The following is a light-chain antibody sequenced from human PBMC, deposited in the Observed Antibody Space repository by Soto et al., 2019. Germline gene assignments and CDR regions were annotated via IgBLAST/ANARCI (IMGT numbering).Light chain of an antibody. Sequence: QSVLTQPASVSGSPGQSISISCTGTTSDVGRYNYVSWYQQHPGKAPKLMIYDVSYRPSWVSNRFSGSKSGNTASLTISGLQAEDEADYYCSSYTSSNTYVFGTGTKVTVL. CDR2: DVS. J-gene: IGLJ1*01. CDR1: TSDVGRYNY. CDR3: SSYTSSNTYV. V-gene: IGLV2-14*03.